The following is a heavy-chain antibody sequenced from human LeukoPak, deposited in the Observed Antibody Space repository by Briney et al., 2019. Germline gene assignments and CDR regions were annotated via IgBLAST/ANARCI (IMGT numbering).Heavy chain of an antibody. CDR3: ARLNDYGDYPFDY. CDR1: GYSFTSYL. V-gene: IGHV5-51*01. CDR2: IYPGDSDT. Sequence: GESLQISCQGSGYSFTSYLIGWVRQMPVKGLEWMGIIYPGDSDTRYSPSFQGQVTISADKSISTAYLQWSSLKASDTAMYYCARLNDYGDYPFDYWGQGTLVTVSS. J-gene: IGHJ4*02. D-gene: IGHD4-17*01.